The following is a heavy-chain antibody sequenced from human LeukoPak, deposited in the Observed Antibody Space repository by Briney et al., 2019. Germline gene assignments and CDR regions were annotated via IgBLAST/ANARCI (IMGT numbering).Heavy chain of an antibody. CDR2: IYHNGST. CDR1: GGSFSGYY. V-gene: IGHV4-34*01. D-gene: IGHD2-2*01. J-gene: IGHJ4*02. CDR3: AREDRYCSSPACYAGIGY. Sequence: SETLSLTCAVYGGSFSGYYWSWIRQPPGKGLEWIGEIYHNGSTKYNPSLKSRVTILVDKSKNQFSLKLSSVTAADTAVYYCAREDRYCSSPACYAGIGYWGQGTLVTVSS.